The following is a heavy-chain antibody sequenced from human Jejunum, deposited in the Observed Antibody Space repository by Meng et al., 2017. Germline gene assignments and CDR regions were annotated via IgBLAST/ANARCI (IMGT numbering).Heavy chain of an antibody. CDR3: ARDRRLAS. CDR1: GFIFSSYW. CDR2: IKQDGSEK. J-gene: IGHJ4*02. V-gene: IGHV3-7*01. D-gene: IGHD1-14*01. Sequence: GESLKISCAASGFIFSSYWMSWVRQAPGKGLEWVANIKQDGSEKYYVDSVKGRFTISRDNAKNSLYLQMNSLRAEDTAVYYCARDRRLASWGQGTLVTVSS.